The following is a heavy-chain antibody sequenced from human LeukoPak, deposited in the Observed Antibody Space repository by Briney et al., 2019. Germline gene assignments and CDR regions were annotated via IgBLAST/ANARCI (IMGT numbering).Heavy chain of an antibody. D-gene: IGHD5-12*01. Sequence: SETLSLTCTVSSGSISSGDYYWSWIRQPPGKGPEWIGYISSSGTTYYNPSLRSRITISVDSSKSQFSLNLSSVTASDTAVYYCAGVGNGGYGGFDHWGQGTLVTVSS. J-gene: IGHJ4*02. CDR1: SGSISSGDYY. CDR2: ISSSGTT. CDR3: AGVGNGGYGGFDH. V-gene: IGHV4-30-4*01.